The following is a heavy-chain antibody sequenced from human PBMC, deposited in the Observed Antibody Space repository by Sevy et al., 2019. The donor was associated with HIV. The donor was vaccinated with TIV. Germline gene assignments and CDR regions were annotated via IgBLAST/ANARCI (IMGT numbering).Heavy chain of an antibody. J-gene: IGHJ5*02. CDR1: GFTFSSYA. Sequence: GGSLRLSCAASGFTFSSYAMHWVRQAPGKGLEWVAVISYDGSNKYYADSVKGRFTISRDNSKNTLYLQVKSLRTEDTAVYYCAGDQHDYAGNLRTGWFDPWGQGPWSPSPQ. V-gene: IGHV3-30-3*01. D-gene: IGHD3-16*01. CDR2: ISYDGSNK. CDR3: AGDQHDYAGNLRTGWFDP.